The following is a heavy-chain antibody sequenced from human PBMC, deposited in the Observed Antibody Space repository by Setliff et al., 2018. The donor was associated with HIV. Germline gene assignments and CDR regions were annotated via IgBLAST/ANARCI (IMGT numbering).Heavy chain of an antibody. V-gene: IGHV4-59*08. J-gene: IGHJ4*02. CDR1: GDSTGSYY. Sequence: PSETLSLTCTVSGDSTGSYYWSWIRQAPGKGLEWIGHIHYSGSTNYNPSLKSRVTMSVDTSKNQLSLEVSSVTATDTAVYYCARQNRGGRTVMTRGAFDSWGQGTRVTVS. CDR3: ARQNRGGRTVMTRGAFDS. D-gene: IGHD3-16*01. CDR2: IHYSGST.